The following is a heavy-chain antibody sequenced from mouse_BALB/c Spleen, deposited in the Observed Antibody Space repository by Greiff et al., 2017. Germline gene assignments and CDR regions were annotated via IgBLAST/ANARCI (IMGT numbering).Heavy chain of an antibody. Sequence: QVQLQQSGPELVKPGASVKMSCKASGYTFTSYYIHWVKQRPGQGLEWIGWIYPGDGSTKYNEKFKGKTTLTADKSSSTAYMLLSSLTSEDSAIYFCARGRLGPYYFDYWGQGTTLTVSS. V-gene: IGHV1S56*01. CDR2: IYPGDGST. CDR1: GYTFTSYY. CDR3: ARGRLGPYYFDY. J-gene: IGHJ2*01. D-gene: IGHD4-1*01.